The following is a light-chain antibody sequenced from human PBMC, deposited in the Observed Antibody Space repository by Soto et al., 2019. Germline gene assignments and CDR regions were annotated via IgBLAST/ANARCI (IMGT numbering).Light chain of an antibody. Sequence: EILLTQSPATLSLSPGERATLSCRASQSFRGLLAWYQQKPGQAPRILIYDAYNRATGIPPRFSGSGSGTECTLTISEVQPEDFSLYYCHQRQSWPRTFGQGTRLEIK. J-gene: IGKJ5*01. CDR1: QSFRGL. V-gene: IGKV3-11*01. CDR3: HQRQSWPRT. CDR2: DAY.